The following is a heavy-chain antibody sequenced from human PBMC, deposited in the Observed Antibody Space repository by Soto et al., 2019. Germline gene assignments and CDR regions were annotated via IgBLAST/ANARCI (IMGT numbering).Heavy chain of an antibody. D-gene: IGHD3-16*01. V-gene: IGHV3-7*01. Sequence: PGGSLRLSCAASVFTFSDSWMDWVRQAPGKGPEWVANIKQDGSEKNYVDSVKGRFTISRDNAKNSLYLQMDSLRAEDTAVYYCASLGRHGWGQGTTVTVSS. CDR2: IKQDGSEK. CDR1: VFTFSDSW. J-gene: IGHJ6*02. CDR3: ASLGRHG.